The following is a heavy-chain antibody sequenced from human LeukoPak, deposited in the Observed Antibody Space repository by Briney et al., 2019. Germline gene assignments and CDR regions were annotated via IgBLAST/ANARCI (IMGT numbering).Heavy chain of an antibody. CDR1: GFTFSEFW. D-gene: IGHD2-2*01. V-gene: IGHV3-7*01. CDR2: IKEDGSKK. J-gene: IGHJ4*02. Sequence: GGSLRLSCAASGFTFSEFWMSWVRQAPGKGLEWLANIKEDGSKKYYVDSVKGRFTISRDNAKNSLFLHMNSLRNEDTAVYYCARDYCSSTSCYEGADYWGQGTLVTVSS. CDR3: ARDYCSSTSCYEGADY.